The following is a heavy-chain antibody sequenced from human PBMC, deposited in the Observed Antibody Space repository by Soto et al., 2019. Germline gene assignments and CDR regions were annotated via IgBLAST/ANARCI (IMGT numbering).Heavy chain of an antibody. Sequence: GGSLRLSCAASGFTFSSYAMSWVRQAPGKGLEWVSAISGSGGSTYYADSVKGRFTISRDNSKNTLYLQMNSLRAEDTAVYYWATQRDIVVVVAATPRDAFDIWGQGTMVTVSS. CDR2: ISGSGGST. V-gene: IGHV3-23*01. D-gene: IGHD2-15*01. CDR1: GFTFSSYA. CDR3: ATQRDIVVVVAATPRDAFDI. J-gene: IGHJ3*02.